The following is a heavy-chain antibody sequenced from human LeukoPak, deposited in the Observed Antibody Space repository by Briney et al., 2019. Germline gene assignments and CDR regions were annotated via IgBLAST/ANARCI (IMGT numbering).Heavy chain of an antibody. V-gene: IGHV3-11*01. CDR3: AGDRRGGIGVAPAEFFHH. CDR2: ISSSGSTI. CDR1: GFTFSDYY. J-gene: IGHJ1*01. D-gene: IGHD6-19*01. Sequence: PGGSLRLSCAASGFTFSDYYMSWIRQAPGKGLEWVSYISSSGSTIYYADSVKGRFTISRDNATKSLYLQMNSLRAEDTAVYYCAGDRRGGIGVAPAEFFHHWGQGTLVTVSS.